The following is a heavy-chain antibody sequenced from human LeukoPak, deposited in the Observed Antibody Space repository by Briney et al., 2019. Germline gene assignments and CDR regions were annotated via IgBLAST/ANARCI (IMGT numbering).Heavy chain of an antibody. CDR3: ARDYEVVVAATRWFDP. D-gene: IGHD2-15*01. CDR1: GYTFTNYG. V-gene: IGHV1-18*01. CDR2: ISGYNGNT. Sequence: ASVKVSCKASGYTFTNYGFSWVRQAPGQGPEWMGWISGYNGNTNYAQKLQGRVTMTTGTSTSTAYMELRSLRSDDTAVYYCARDYEVVVAATRWFDPWGQGTLVTVSS. J-gene: IGHJ5*02.